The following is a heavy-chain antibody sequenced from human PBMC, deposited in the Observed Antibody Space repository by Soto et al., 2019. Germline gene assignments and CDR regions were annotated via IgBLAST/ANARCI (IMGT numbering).Heavy chain of an antibody. V-gene: IGHV1-18*01. Sequence: QVQLVQSGAEVNKPGASVKVSCKASGYTFTNYGVSWLRQAPGQGLEWMGWIIAYNGNTNYAQKLQGRVTMTTDTSMSTAYMELRSLRSDDTAVYYCARQPTTSEGEYFDYWGQGTLITVSS. J-gene: IGHJ4*02. CDR3: ARQPTTSEGEYFDY. CDR1: GYTFTNYG. CDR2: IIAYNGNT. D-gene: IGHD1-1*01.